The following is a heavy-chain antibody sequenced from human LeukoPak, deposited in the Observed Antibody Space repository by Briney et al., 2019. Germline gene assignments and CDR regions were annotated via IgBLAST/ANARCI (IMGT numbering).Heavy chain of an antibody. V-gene: IGHV3-23*01. CDR3: VRSLDY. CDR2: ITGSGGFT. J-gene: IGHJ4*02. Sequence: GGSLRLSCAASGFTFSSYSMNWVRQAPGKGLEWVSVITGSGGFTQYADSVKGRFTISRDNSKNTVYLQMNSLRVEDTALYYCVRSLDYWGQGTLVTVSS. CDR1: GFTFSSYS.